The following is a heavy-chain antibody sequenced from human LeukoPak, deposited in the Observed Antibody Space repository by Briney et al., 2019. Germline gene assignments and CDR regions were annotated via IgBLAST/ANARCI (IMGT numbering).Heavy chain of an antibody. D-gene: IGHD3-10*01. CDR2: INPSGGST. CDR1: GYTFTSYY. V-gene: IGHV1-46*01. CDR3: ARDHLPYYYGSGSYHY. Sequence: ASVKVSCKASGYTFTSYYMHWVRQAPGQGLEWMGIINPSGGSTSYAQKFQGRVTKTRDTSTSTVYMELSSLRSEDTAVYYCARDHLPYYYGSGSYHYWGQGTLVTVSS. J-gene: IGHJ4*02.